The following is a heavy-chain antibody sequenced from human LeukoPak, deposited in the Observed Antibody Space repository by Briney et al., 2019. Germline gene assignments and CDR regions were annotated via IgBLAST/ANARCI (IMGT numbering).Heavy chain of an antibody. CDR2: ISGSGGST. Sequence: GGSLRVSCAASGFTFSSYAMSWVRQAPGKGLEWVSAISGSGGSTYYADSVKGRFTISRDNSKNTLYLQMNSLRAEDTAVYYCAKDLGYGDYVWDYWGQGTLVTVSS. CDR1: GFTFSSYA. D-gene: IGHD4-17*01. J-gene: IGHJ4*02. V-gene: IGHV3-23*01. CDR3: AKDLGYGDYVWDY.